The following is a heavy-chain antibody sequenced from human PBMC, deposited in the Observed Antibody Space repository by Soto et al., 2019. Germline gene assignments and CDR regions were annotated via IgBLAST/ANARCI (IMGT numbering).Heavy chain of an antibody. Sequence: SETLSLTCAVSGGSISSGGYSWSWVRQPPGKGLEWIGYIYHSGNTYYNPSLKSRVTISVGRSKNQFSLKLSSVTAADTAVYYCARETSGWYLYDDYWGQGTLVTVSS. V-gene: IGHV4-30-2*01. CDR1: GGSISSGGYS. J-gene: IGHJ4*02. CDR2: IYHSGNT. D-gene: IGHD6-19*01. CDR3: ARETSGWYLYDDY.